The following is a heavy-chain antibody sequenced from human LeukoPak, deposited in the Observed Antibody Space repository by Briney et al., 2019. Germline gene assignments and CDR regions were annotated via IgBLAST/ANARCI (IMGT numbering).Heavy chain of an antibody. D-gene: IGHD3-9*01. CDR3: ARDGTLRYFDWLSGFDY. CDR1: GYTFTSYY. CDR2: INPDSGGT. Sequence: ASVKVSCKASGYTFTSYYMHWVRQAPGQGLEWMGWINPDSGGTKYAQKFQDRVTMTSDTSISTAYMELSRLRSDDTAVYYCARDGTLRYFDWLSGFDYWGQGTLVTVSS. V-gene: IGHV1-2*02. J-gene: IGHJ4*02.